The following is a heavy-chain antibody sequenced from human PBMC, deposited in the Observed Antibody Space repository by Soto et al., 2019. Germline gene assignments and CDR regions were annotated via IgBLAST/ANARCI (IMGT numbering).Heavy chain of an antibody. CDR2: INLDGSST. D-gene: IGHD1-26*01. V-gene: IGHV3-74*01. J-gene: IGHJ4*02. CDR1: GFSLSHYW. CDR3: ARGWGATDY. Sequence: EVQLVESGGGLIQPGGALRLTCTASGFSLSHYWMHWIRQAPGKGLVWVSRINLDGSSTDYAPSVKGRFTIPRDNAKTTLYLQTNSLAADDTAVYYCARGWGATDYWGRGTLVTVSS.